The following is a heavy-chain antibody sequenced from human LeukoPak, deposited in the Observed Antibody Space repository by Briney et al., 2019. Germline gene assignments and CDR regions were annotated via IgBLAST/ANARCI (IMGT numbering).Heavy chain of an antibody. CDR2: ISSGGST. J-gene: IGHJ4*02. CDR1: GFTVSSNY. V-gene: IGHV3-53*01. Sequence: GGSLRLSCAASGFTVSSNYMSWVRQAPGKGLEWVSFISSGGSTYYADSVKGRFTISRDNSKNTLYLQMNSLRAEDTAVYYCAKDLSGWYYFDYWGQGTLVTVSS. CDR3: AKDLSGWYYFDY. D-gene: IGHD6-19*01.